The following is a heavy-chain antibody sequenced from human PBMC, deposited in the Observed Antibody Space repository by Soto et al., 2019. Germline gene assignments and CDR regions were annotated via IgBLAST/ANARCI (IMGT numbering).Heavy chain of an antibody. D-gene: IGHD1-26*01. J-gene: IGHJ4*02. CDR1: GGSISTGGYY. CDR2: IYYSGST. CDR3: ARVDGAETSYYFDY. V-gene: IGHV4-31*03. Sequence: QVQLQESGPGLVKPSQTLSLICTVSGGSISTGGYYWSWIRQHPGKGLAWIGYIYYSGSTYYNPSLKTRITXSVSTXXNQFSLKLTSVTAADTAMYYCARVDGAETSYYFDYWGQGSLVTVSS.